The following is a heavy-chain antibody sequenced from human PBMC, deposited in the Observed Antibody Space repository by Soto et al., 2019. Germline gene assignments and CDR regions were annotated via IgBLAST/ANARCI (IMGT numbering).Heavy chain of an antibody. CDR3: ARPGGDFWSGYAPNYYYGMDV. V-gene: IGHV1-69*13. D-gene: IGHD3-3*01. J-gene: IGHJ6*02. CDR1: GGTFSSYA. Sequence: SVKVSCKASGGTFSSYAISWVRQAPGQGLEWMGGIIPIFGTANYAQKFQGRVTITADESTSTAYMELSSLRSEDTAVYYRARPGGDFWSGYAPNYYYGMDVWGQGTTVTVSS. CDR2: IIPIFGTA.